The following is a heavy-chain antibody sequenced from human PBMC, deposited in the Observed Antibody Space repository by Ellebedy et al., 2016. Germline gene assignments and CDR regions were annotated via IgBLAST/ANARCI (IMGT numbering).Heavy chain of an antibody. CDR3: SREYSNTWYADF. CDR1: GFTFSSYA. Sequence: GGSLRLSXAASGFTFSSYAMSWVRQAPGKGLEWVSAISGSGGSTYYADSVKGRFTISRDNSKNTLYLQMNSLRDEDSAVYYCSREYSNTWYADFWGQGTLVTVSS. D-gene: IGHD6-13*01. V-gene: IGHV3-23*01. CDR2: ISGSGGST. J-gene: IGHJ4*02.